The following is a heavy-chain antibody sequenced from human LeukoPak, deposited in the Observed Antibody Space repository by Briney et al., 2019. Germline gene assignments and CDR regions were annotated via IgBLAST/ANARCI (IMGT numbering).Heavy chain of an antibody. V-gene: IGHV4-39*07. D-gene: IGHD1-7*01. CDR2: IYFSGNT. Sequence: SETLSLTCTVSGGSISSSGYYWGWIRQPPGKGLEWIGSIYFSGNTYYNPSLKSRVTISVDRSKNQFSLKLSSVTAADTAVYYCARTGTYFDYWDQGTLVTVSS. J-gene: IGHJ4*02. CDR1: GGSISSSGYY. CDR3: ARTGTYFDY.